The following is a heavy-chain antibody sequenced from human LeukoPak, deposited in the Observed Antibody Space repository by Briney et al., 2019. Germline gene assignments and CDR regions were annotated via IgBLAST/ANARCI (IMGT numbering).Heavy chain of an antibody. V-gene: IGHV4-34*01. J-gene: IGHJ4*03. D-gene: IGHD2-15*01. CDR1: GESFSAYI. CDR2: IDHRGIS. Sequence: SETLSLTCAVHGESFSAYIWSWIRQVPGRGLEWIGEIDHRGISNYNPSLKSRATILVDTSNNRFSLSLASVTAADTATYYCASRSLTLAAARCFDDWGQGTVVTVSS. CDR3: ASRSLTLAAARCFDD.